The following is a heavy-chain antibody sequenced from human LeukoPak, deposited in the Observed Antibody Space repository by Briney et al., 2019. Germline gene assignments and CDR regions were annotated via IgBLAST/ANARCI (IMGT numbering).Heavy chain of an antibody. Sequence: GGSLRLSCAASGFTISSYSMNWVRQAPGKGLEWVSYISSSSSTIYYADSVKGRFTISRDNAKNSLYLQMNSLRVDDTAVYYCATADRGAFDIWGQGTMVIVSS. J-gene: IGHJ3*02. V-gene: IGHV3-48*01. CDR3: ATADRGAFDI. CDR2: ISSSSSTI. CDR1: GFTISSYS.